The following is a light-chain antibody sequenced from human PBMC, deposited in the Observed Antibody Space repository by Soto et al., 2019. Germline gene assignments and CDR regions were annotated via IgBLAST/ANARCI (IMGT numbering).Light chain of an antibody. V-gene: IGKV3-20*01. Sequence: IVLTQSPGTLSLSPGERATLSCRASQSVGRRYLAWYQQKPGQAPMLLIYDTSERASDIPDRFSGSGSGTDFTLTISRLVPEDFAVYYCQYQGTFGGGTKVETK. CDR3: QYQGT. CDR1: QSVGRRY. CDR2: DTS. J-gene: IGKJ4*01.